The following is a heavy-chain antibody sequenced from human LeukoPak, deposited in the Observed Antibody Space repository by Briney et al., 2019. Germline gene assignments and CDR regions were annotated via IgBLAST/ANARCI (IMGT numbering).Heavy chain of an antibody. D-gene: IGHD1-26*01. Sequence: GGSLRLSCAASGFTFSSCVMSWVRQAPGKGLEWVSAISGSGDTTYYAESVRGRFTISRDISKNTLYLQMNSLRVEDRAVYYCVKDRVGTWEPIDYWGQGTLVTVSS. CDR1: GFTFSSCV. V-gene: IGHV3-23*01. J-gene: IGHJ4*02. CDR2: ISGSGDTT. CDR3: VKDRVGTWEPIDY.